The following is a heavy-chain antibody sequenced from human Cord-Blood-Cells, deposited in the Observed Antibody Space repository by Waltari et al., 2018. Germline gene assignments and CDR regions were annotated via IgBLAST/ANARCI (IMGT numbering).Heavy chain of an antibody. CDR3: ARAFPHGYDYYYYYMDV. J-gene: IGHJ6*03. D-gene: IGHD5-12*01. Sequence: QVQLVQSGAEVKKPGSSVKVSCKASGGTFSSYAIRWVRQAPGQGLEWMGGIIPIFGTANYAQKFQGRVTITADESTSTAYMELSSLRSEDTAVYYCARAFPHGYDYYYYYMDVWGKGTTVTVSS. CDR1: GGTFSSYA. V-gene: IGHV1-69*01. CDR2: IIPIFGTA.